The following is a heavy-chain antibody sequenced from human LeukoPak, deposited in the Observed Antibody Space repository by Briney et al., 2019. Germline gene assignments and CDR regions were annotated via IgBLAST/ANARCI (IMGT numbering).Heavy chain of an antibody. D-gene: IGHD6-13*01. Sequence: SVKVSCKASGGTFISYAISWVRQAPGQGLEWMGGIIPIFGTANYAQKFQGRVTITADESTSTAYMELSSLRSEDTAVYYCARGIAAAGSLDAFDIWGQGTMVTVSS. V-gene: IGHV1-69*13. CDR1: GGTFISYA. CDR3: ARGIAAAGSLDAFDI. CDR2: IIPIFGTA. J-gene: IGHJ3*02.